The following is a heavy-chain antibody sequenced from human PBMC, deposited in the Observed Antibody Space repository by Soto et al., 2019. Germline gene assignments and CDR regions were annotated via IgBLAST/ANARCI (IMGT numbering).Heavy chain of an antibody. V-gene: IGHV1-2*04. Sequence: ASVKVSCKASGYTFTGYYMHWVRQAPGQGLEWMGWINPNSGGTNYAQKFQGWVTMTRDTSISTAYMELSRLRSDDTAVYYCARIAVAGHDAFDIWGQGTMVTVSS. CDR2: INPNSGGT. J-gene: IGHJ3*02. CDR1: GYTFTGYY. D-gene: IGHD6-19*01. CDR3: ARIAVAGHDAFDI.